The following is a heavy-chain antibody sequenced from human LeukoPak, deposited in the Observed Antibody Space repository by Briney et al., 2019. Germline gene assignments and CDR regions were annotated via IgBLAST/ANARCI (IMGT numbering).Heavy chain of an antibody. CDR2: ISYDGSNK. J-gene: IGHJ4*02. D-gene: IGHD5-18*01. Sequence: GGSLRLSCAASGFTFSSYAMHWVRQAPGKGLEWVAVISYDGSNKYYADSVKGRFTISRDNSKNTLYLQMNSLRAEDTAVYYCASPTSPGTAMVTADYWGQGTLVTVSS. CDR3: ASPTSPGTAMVTADY. CDR1: GFTFSSYA. V-gene: IGHV3-30*04.